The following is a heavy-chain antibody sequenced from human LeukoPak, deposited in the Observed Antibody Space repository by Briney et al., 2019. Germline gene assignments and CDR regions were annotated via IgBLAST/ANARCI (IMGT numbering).Heavy chain of an antibody. CDR2: IYSGGRT. D-gene: IGHD7-27*01. CDR1: GFTVSSNY. J-gene: IGHJ4*02. Sequence: PGGSLRLSCAASGFTVSSNYTIWVRQAPGKWLEWVSIIYSGGRTYYADCVKGRFTIYRDNSKNTLYLQMNSLRAEYTAVYYCARLTNRAIDYWGQGTLVTVSS. CDR3: ARLTNRAIDY. V-gene: IGHV3-66*04.